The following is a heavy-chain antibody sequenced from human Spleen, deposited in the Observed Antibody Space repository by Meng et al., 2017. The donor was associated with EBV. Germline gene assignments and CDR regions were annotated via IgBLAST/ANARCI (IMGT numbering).Heavy chain of an antibody. Sequence: VRLVGVGGAVVKPGWSLRLSYAVSGFTLRTYWMHWVRQAPGKGLVWISRIKADWRTTTYADSVKGRFTISRDNTTNTLYLQMNSLRVEDTALYFCSRELAGPYDDWGQGTLVTVSS. CDR3: SRELAGPYDD. J-gene: IGHJ4*02. V-gene: IGHV3-74*01. CDR1: GFTLRTYW. CDR2: IKADWRTT.